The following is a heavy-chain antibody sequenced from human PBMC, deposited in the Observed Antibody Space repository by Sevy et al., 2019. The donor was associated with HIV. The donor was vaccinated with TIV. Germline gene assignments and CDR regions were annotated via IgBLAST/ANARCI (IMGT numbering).Heavy chain of an antibody. D-gene: IGHD6-19*01. CDR2: IQRDGSDK. V-gene: IGHV3-7*03. Sequence: GGSLRLSCAASGFIFSNYWMTWVRQSPGKGLEWVASIQRDGSDKYYVDSVKGRFTISRDNAKNSLYLQMNNLRVDDTALYYGARDAAVAGANWFDPWGQGTLVTVSS. J-gene: IGHJ5*02. CDR1: GFIFSNYW. CDR3: ARDAAVAGANWFDP.